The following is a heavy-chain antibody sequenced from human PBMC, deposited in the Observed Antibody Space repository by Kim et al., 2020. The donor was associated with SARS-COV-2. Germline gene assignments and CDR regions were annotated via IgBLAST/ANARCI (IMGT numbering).Heavy chain of an antibody. CDR3: ARLGYCTNGVCYHFFDY. CDR2: IYYSGST. CDR1: GGSISSSSYY. Sequence: SETLSLTCTVSGGSISSSSYYWGWIRQPPGKGLEWIGSIYYSGSTYYNPSLKSRVTISVDTSKNQFSLKLSSVTAADTAVYYCARLGYCTNGVCYHFFDYWGQGTLVTVSS. D-gene: IGHD2-8*01. J-gene: IGHJ4*02. V-gene: IGHV4-39*01.